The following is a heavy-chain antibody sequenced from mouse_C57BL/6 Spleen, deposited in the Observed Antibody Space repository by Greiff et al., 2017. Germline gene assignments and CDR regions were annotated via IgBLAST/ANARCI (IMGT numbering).Heavy chain of an antibody. Sequence: EVQLQQSGPVLVKPGASVKMSCKASGYTFTDYYMNWVKQSHGKSLEWIGVINPYNGGTSYNQKFKGKATLTVYKSSSTAYMELNSLTSEDSAVYYCARKLGPDAMDYWGQGTSVTVSS. CDR1: GYTFTDYY. D-gene: IGHD4-1*01. CDR3: ARKLGPDAMDY. CDR2: INPYNGGT. V-gene: IGHV1-19*01. J-gene: IGHJ4*01.